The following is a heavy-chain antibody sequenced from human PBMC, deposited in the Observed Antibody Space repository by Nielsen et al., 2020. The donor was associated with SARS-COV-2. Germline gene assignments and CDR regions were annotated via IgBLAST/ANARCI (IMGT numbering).Heavy chain of an antibody. D-gene: IGHD7-27*01. V-gene: IGHV3-66*01. J-gene: IGHJ6*02. CDR3: SRDNWGRMDV. CDR2: IYTDGST. Sequence: GESLKISCAASGFTISSSFMSWVRQAAGKGLDWVSVIYTDGSTSHADSVKGRFTISRDNSKNTLYLQMNSLRAEDTAVYYCSRDNWGRMDVWVQGTTVTVSS. CDR1: GFTISSSF.